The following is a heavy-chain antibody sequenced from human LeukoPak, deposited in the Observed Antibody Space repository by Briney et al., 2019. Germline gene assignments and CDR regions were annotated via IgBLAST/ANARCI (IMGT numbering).Heavy chain of an antibody. CDR3: AKDLKSMVRGACMDA. Sequence: GGSLRLSCAASGFTFSSYGMHWVRQAPGKGLEWVAVITYDGYYKYYADSVKGRFTISSDNSKNTLFLQMNSLRAEDTAVYYCAKDLKSMVRGACMDAWGQGTTVTISS. CDR2: ITYDGYYK. J-gene: IGHJ6*02. D-gene: IGHD3-10*01. V-gene: IGHV3-30*18. CDR1: GFTFSSYG.